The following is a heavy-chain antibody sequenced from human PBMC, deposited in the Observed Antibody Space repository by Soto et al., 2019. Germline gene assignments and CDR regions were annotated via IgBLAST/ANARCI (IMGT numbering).Heavy chain of an antibody. V-gene: IGHV1-18*01. CDR1: GYTFTSYG. D-gene: IGHD3-16*01. CDR3: ASMGDVRFNFNGMDV. Sequence: QVPLVQSGAEVKKPGASVKVSCKASGYTFTSYGITWVRQAPGQGLEWLEWINGYNGNTNYAQKLQGRVTMTTDTSTRTASMELRRLRSDDTAVYYCASMGDVRFNFNGMDVWGEGTTVTASA. J-gene: IGHJ6*04. CDR2: INGYNGNT.